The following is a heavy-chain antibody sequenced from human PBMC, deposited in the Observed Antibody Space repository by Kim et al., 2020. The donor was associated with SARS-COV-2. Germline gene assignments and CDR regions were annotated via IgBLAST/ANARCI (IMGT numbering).Heavy chain of an antibody. D-gene: IGHD3-16*01. CDR3: ARRSRGDGSPGY. J-gene: IGHJ4*02. Sequence: NPSLKSRVHISGDTSKKQFSLKLTSVTAADTAVYYCARRSRGDGSPGYWGQGTLVTVSS. V-gene: IGHV4-39*01.